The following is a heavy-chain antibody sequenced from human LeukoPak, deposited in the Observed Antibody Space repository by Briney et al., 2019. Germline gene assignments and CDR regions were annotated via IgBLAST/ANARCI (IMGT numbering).Heavy chain of an antibody. Sequence: GGSLRLSCAASGLTVSSNVMTWVRQTPGKGLEWVSVIYNGGSTYYADAVKGRFTVSRDKSKKTVFLQMNSLRAEDTAVYYCETGMSGTYRVDYWGQGTLVIVSS. J-gene: IGHJ4*02. CDR1: GLTVSSNV. CDR3: ETGMSGTYRVDY. V-gene: IGHV3-53*01. CDR2: IYNGGST. D-gene: IGHD1-26*01.